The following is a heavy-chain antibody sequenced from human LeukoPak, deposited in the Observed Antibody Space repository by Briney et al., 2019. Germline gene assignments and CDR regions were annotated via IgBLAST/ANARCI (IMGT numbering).Heavy chain of an antibody. V-gene: IGHV4-30-4*01. Sequence: SQTLSLTCTVSGGSISTDDYYWSWIRQFPGKGLEYIGYIYHSGSTYYNPSLKSRLSISVDTSKNQFSLRLSSVTAADTAVYYCATDCGGNSDWYFDLWGRGTLVTVSS. CDR1: GGSISTDDYY. CDR2: IYHSGST. CDR3: ATDCGGNSDWYFDL. J-gene: IGHJ2*01. D-gene: IGHD4-23*01.